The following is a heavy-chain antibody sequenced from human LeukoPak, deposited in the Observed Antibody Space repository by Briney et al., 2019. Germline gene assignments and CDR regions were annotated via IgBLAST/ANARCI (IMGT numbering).Heavy chain of an antibody. CDR3: ARVLSAYYDFFDY. CDR1: GASISSGSYY. D-gene: IGHD3-3*01. CDR2: IYTSGNT. V-gene: IGHV4-61*02. Sequence: PSETLSLTCTVSGASISSGSYYWSWIRQPAGKGPEWIGRIYTSGNTNYNPSLKSRVTISVDTSKNQLSLKLSSVTAADTAVYYCARVLSAYYDFFDYWGQGTLVTVSS. J-gene: IGHJ4*02.